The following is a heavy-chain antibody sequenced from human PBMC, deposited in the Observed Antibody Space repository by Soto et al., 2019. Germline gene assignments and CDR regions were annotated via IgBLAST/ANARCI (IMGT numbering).Heavy chain of an antibody. CDR1: GYTFTNYY. J-gene: IGHJ4*02. CDR2: INPNGGST. V-gene: IGHV1-46*01. CDR3: ARSAGYDD. D-gene: IGHD1-1*01. Sequence: QVQLMQSGAEVKKPGASVRVSCKASGYTFTNYYVHWVRQAPGQGLEWMGFINPNGGSTTYAQKFQGSFTVSTDTSTRTVYMQLSSVRSEDTAVFYCARSAGYDDWGQGTLVTVSS.